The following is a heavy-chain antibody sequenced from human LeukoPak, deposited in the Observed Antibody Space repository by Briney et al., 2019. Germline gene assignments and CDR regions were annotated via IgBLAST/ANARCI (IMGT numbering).Heavy chain of an antibody. V-gene: IGHV1-69*05. CDR3: ARGSDDAFDI. CDR2: IIPIFGTA. CDR1: GGTFSSYA. J-gene: IGHJ3*02. D-gene: IGHD6-6*01. Sequence: GASVKVSCKASGGTFSSYAISWVREAPGQGPEWMGRIIPIFGTANSAQKFQGRVTITTDESTSTAYMELSSLRSEDTAVYYCARGSDDAFDIWGQGTMVTVSS.